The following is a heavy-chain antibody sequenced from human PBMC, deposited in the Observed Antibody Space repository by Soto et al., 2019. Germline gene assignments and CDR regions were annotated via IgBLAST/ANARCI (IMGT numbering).Heavy chain of an antibody. Sequence: ASVKVSCKASGYTFTSYGINWVRQATGQGLEWMGWMNPNSGNTGYAQKFQGRVTMTRNTSISTAYMELSSLRSEDTAVYYCARGGVFFFAAPTNPFDYWGQGTLVTVS. CDR3: ARGGVFFFAAPTNPFDY. CDR2: MNPNSGNT. J-gene: IGHJ4*02. CDR1: GYTFTSYG. D-gene: IGHD3-10*01. V-gene: IGHV1-8*02.